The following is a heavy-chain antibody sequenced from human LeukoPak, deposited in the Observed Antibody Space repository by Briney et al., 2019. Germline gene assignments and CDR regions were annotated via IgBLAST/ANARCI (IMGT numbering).Heavy chain of an antibody. CDR2: ISSSSSYI. CDR3: AKDIGGSGSYSHYYYYGMDV. D-gene: IGHD3-10*01. CDR1: GFTFSNAW. V-gene: IGHV3-21*04. Sequence: GGSLRLSCAASGFTFSNAWMNWVRQAPGKGLEWVSSISSSSSYIYYADSVKGRFTISRDNAKNSLYLQMNSLRTEDTALYYCAKDIGGSGSYSHYYYYGMDVWGPGPTVTVSS. J-gene: IGHJ6*02.